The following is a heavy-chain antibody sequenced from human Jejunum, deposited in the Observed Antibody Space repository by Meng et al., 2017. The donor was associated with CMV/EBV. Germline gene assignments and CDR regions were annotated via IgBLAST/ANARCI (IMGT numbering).Heavy chain of an antibody. CDR3: AKRAPDLGFWYFDL. D-gene: IGHD2-21*02. CDR1: GVTCTNCG. CDR2: ISGGGLTT. J-gene: IGHJ2*01. V-gene: IGHV3-23*01. Sequence: SGVTCTNCGMSWVRQAPGKGLEWVSGISGGGLTTYYADSVRGRFTVSRDNSKNTLFLEMNSLRADDTAFYFCAKRAPDLGFWYFDLWGRGTLVTVSS.